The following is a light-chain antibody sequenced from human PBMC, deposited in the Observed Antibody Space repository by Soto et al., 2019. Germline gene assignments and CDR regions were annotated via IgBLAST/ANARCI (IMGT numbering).Light chain of an antibody. J-gene: IGKJ1*01. V-gene: IGKV1-39*01. Sequence: DIQVTQSPSSLSASVGDKVTITCRASQNIIDYLNWYQQRPGTPPKLLIYRASNLQSEVPSRFSGSGSGTDFSLTISSLQHEDCATYCCQQSYSLTRTFGQGTRV. CDR1: QNIIDY. CDR2: RAS. CDR3: QQSYSLTRT.